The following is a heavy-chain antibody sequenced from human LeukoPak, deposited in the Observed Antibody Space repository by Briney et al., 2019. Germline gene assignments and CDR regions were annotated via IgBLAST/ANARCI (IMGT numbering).Heavy chain of an antibody. CDR2: IYYSGST. CDR3: ARHDFWSGYSDY. Sequence: SETLSLTCTVSGGSISSSSYYWGWIHQPPGKGLEWIGSIYYSGSTYYNPSLKSRVTISVDTSKNQFSLKLSSVTAADTAVYYCARHDFWSGYSDYWGQGTLVTVSS. J-gene: IGHJ4*02. D-gene: IGHD3-3*01. CDR1: GGSISSSSYY. V-gene: IGHV4-39*01.